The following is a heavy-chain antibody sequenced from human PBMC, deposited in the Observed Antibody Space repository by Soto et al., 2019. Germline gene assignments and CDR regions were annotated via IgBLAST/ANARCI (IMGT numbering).Heavy chain of an antibody. Sequence: ASVKVSCKASGYTFTRYGISWVRQAPGQGLEWMGWISAYNGNTNYAQKLQGRVTMTTDTSTSTAYMELRSLRSDDTAVYYCARDTGKSRYYTVTAFDIWGQGTMVTVSS. CDR1: GYTFTRYG. CDR3: ARDTGKSRYYTVTAFDI. V-gene: IGHV1-18*01. J-gene: IGHJ3*02. D-gene: IGHD4-17*01. CDR2: ISAYNGNT.